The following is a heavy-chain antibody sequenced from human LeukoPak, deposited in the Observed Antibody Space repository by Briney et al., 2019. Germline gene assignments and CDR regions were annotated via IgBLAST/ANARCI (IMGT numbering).Heavy chain of an antibody. D-gene: IGHD2-2*01. V-gene: IGHV5-51*01. CDR1: GYSFTSYW. CDR3: ARRPCSSTSCFYFDY. Sequence: GESLKISCKGSGYSFTSYWIGWVRQMPGKGLEWMGIIYPGDSDTRYSPSFQGQVTISADKSISTAYLQWSSLKASDTAMYYCARRPCSSTSCFYFDYWGQGTLVTASS. J-gene: IGHJ4*02. CDR2: IYPGDSDT.